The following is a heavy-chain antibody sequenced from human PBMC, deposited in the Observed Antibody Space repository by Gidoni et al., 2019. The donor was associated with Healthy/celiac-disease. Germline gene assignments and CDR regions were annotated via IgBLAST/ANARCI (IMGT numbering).Heavy chain of an antibody. D-gene: IGHD6-19*01. CDR2: ISGSDDST. CDR1: GFPFYYYA. Sequence: EVQLLESGGGLVQPGVSLRLSCAASGFPFYYYAMTWVRQAPGKGLEWVSAISGSDDSTYYADSVKGRFTISRDNSKNTLYLQMNSLRVEDTAAYYCAKGPLSGWYYFNFWGQGTLVTVSS. V-gene: IGHV3-23*01. CDR3: AKGPLSGWYYFNF. J-gene: IGHJ4*02.